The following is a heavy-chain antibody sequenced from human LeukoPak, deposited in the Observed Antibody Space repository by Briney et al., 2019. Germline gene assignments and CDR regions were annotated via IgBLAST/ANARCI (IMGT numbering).Heavy chain of an antibody. J-gene: IGHJ6*02. Sequence: SETLSLTCTVSGGSTSSSSYYWGWIRQPPGKGLEWIGSIYYSGSTYYNLSLKSRVTISVDTSKNQFSLKLSSVTAADTAVYYCATGTATIDSYYYYGMDVWGQGTTVTVSS. V-gene: IGHV4-39*01. CDR2: IYYSGST. D-gene: IGHD5-12*01. CDR3: ATGTATIDSYYYYGMDV. CDR1: GGSTSSSSYY.